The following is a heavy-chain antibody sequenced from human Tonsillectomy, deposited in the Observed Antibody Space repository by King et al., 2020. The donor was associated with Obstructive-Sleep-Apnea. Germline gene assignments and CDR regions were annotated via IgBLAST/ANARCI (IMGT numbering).Heavy chain of an antibody. D-gene: IGHD5-18*01. V-gene: IGHV3-48*04. CDR2: ISSSSSTI. Sequence: VQLVESGGGLVQPGGSLRLSCTASGFTFSTYSMNWVRQAPGKGLEWISYISSSSSTIYYADSVKGRFTISRDNAKNSLYMQMNSLRAEDTAVDYCARGGRGYSYGYLGTKSGDLDYWGQGTLVTVSS. CDR1: GFTFSTYS. J-gene: IGHJ4*02. CDR3: ARGGRGYSYGYLGTKSGDLDY.